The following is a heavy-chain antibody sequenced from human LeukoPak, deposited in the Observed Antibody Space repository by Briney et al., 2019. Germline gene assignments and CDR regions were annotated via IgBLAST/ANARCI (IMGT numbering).Heavy chain of an antibody. V-gene: IGHV1-46*01. CDR2: INPSGGST. CDR1: GYTFTSYY. Sequence: ASVKVSCKASGYTFTSYYMHWVRQAPGQGLEWMGIINPSGGSTSYAQKFQGRVTMTRDTSTSTVYMELSSLRYEDTAVYYCARGSHIVVVTAPRRVPLDYWGQGTLVTVSS. J-gene: IGHJ4*02. D-gene: IGHD2-21*02. CDR3: ARGSHIVVVTAPRRVPLDY.